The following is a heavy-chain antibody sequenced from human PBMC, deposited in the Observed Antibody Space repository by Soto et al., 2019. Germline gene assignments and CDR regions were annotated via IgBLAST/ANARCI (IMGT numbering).Heavy chain of an antibody. CDR1: GFTFSSYG. CDR2: ISYDGSNK. Sequence: QVQLVESGGGVVQPGRSLRLSCAASGFTFSSYGMHWVRQAPGKGLEWVAVISYDGSNKYYADSVKGRFTISRDNSKNTLDLQMNSLRAEDTAVYYCAKGGYSSGWFDYWGQGTLVTVSS. J-gene: IGHJ5*01. D-gene: IGHD6-19*01. V-gene: IGHV3-30*18. CDR3: AKGGYSSGWFDY.